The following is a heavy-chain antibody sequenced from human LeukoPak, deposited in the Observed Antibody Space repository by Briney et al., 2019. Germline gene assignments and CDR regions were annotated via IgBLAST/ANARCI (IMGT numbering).Heavy chain of an antibody. V-gene: IGHV4-59*01. Sequence: SETLSLTCTVSGGSTSSYYWNWIRQPPGKELEWIGNIYYSGSTNYNPYLRSRVTISIDTSKNQFSLKVNSAIAADTAVYYCARESMYSSVGSYGFDIWGQGTMVTVSS. CDR1: GGSTSSYY. D-gene: IGHD3-10*01. J-gene: IGHJ3*02. CDR3: ARESMYSSVGSYGFDI. CDR2: IYYSGST.